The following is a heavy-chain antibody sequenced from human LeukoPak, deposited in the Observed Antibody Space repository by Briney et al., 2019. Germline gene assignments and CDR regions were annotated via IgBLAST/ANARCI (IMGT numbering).Heavy chain of an antibody. CDR1: GGSISSYY. Sequence: SETLSLTCTVSGGSISSYYWSWIRQPPGKGLEWIGSIYYSGSTNYNPSLKSRVTISVDTSKNQFSLKLSSVTAADTAVYYCARGDRYDSSGYSWGQGTLVTVSS. J-gene: IGHJ4*02. D-gene: IGHD3-22*01. CDR3: ARGDRYDSSGYS. CDR2: IYYSGST. V-gene: IGHV4-59*01.